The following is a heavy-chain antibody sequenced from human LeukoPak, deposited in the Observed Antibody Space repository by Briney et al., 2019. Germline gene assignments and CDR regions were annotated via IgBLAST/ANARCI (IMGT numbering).Heavy chain of an antibody. J-gene: IGHJ6*03. CDR2: ISHDGGSD. CDR3: VGSPTYYYMDV. Sequence: PGGSLRLSCAASGSTSRNHAIHWVRPAPGRGLECVTVISHDGGSDYYRDSVKGRFTISRDNSKNAVLLQMNSLSPDDTAVYYCVGSPTYYYMDVWGKGTTVTVSS. CDR1: GSTSRNHA. V-gene: IGHV3-30*04. D-gene: IGHD3-10*01.